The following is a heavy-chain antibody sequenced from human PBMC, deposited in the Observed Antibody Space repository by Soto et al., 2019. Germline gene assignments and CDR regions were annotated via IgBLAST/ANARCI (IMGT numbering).Heavy chain of an antibody. CDR2: ISSSSSYI. Sequence: GGSLRLSCAASGFTFSSYNMNWVRQAPGKGLEWVSSISSSSSYIYYADSVKGRFTISRDNAKNSLYLQMNSLRAEDTAVYYCARDQPGYSYGYGLGYWGQGTLVTVSS. CDR1: GFTFSSYN. D-gene: IGHD5-18*01. V-gene: IGHV3-21*01. J-gene: IGHJ4*02. CDR3: ARDQPGYSYGYGLGY.